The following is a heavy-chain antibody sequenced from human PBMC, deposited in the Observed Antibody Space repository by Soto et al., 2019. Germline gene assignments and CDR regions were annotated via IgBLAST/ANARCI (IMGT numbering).Heavy chain of an antibody. Sequence: QVQLQESGPGLVKPSQTLSLTCTVSGGSISSGNYYWTWLRQPPGKGLEWIGNIFYSGTTYYNPSLKSRVTISVDTSKNQFSLKVDSVSAADTAVYYCARASGWFGEFNYYYNGMDVWGQGIMVTVSS. J-gene: IGHJ6*02. CDR1: GGSISSGNYY. CDR2: IFYSGTT. V-gene: IGHV4-30-4*01. D-gene: IGHD3-10*01. CDR3: ARASGWFGEFNYYYNGMDV.